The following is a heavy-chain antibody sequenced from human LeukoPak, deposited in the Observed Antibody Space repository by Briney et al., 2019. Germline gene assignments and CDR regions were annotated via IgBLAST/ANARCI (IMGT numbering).Heavy chain of an antibody. V-gene: IGHV3-30*03. CDR1: GFTFSSYG. CDR2: ISYDGSNK. Sequence: GGSLRLSCAASGFTFSSYGMHWVRQAPGKGLEWVAVISYDGSNKYYADSVKGRFTVSRDNAKNSLYLQMNSLRAEDTAVYYCAREPYGGNRFDYWGQGTLVTVSS. J-gene: IGHJ4*02. D-gene: IGHD4-23*01. CDR3: AREPYGGNRFDY.